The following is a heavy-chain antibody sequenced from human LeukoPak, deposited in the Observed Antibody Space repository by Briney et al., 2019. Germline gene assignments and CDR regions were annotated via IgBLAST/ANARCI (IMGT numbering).Heavy chain of an antibody. Sequence: PGGSLRLSCAASGFTFSSYAMSWVRQAPGKGLEWVSAISGSGGSTYYADSVKGRFTISRDNAKNTLYLQMNSLRVEDTAVYYCARDSSIAYGSGRISWFDPWGQGTLVSVSS. J-gene: IGHJ5*02. V-gene: IGHV3-23*01. CDR2: ISGSGGST. CDR3: ARDSSIAYGSGRISWFDP. CDR1: GFTFSSYA. D-gene: IGHD3-10*01.